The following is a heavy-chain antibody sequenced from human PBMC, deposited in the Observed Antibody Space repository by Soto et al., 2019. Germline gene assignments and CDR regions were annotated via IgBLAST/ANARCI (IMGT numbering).Heavy chain of an antibody. D-gene: IGHD2-21*01. CDR2: ISYSGNI. CDR1: GDFITSNGHH. J-gene: IGHJ4*02. Sequence: QLQLQESGPGLVKPSETLSLTCTVSGDFITSNGHHWGWIRQPPGKGLEWMASISYSGNIHYNPYIERRITMSIDTATNSFSLKLKSVTAADTAVYYYARLRGLGVVSPYFDYWGQGALVTVSS. CDR3: ARLRGLGVVSPYFDY. V-gene: IGHV4-39*02.